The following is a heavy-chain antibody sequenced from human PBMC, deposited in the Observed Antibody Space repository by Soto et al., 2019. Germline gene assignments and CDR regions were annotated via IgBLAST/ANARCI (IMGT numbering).Heavy chain of an antibody. D-gene: IGHD3-10*01. V-gene: IGHV4-61*08. CDR1: GGSISSGGYY. Sequence: PSETLSLTCTVSGGSISSGGYYWSWIRQHPGKGLEWIGYVYFTGSTTYNYNPSLKSRVAISIDTAKKQFSLNLGSVTAADTAIYYCATGRVYYGSEYWGQGTLVTVSS. CDR3: ATGRVYYGSEY. J-gene: IGHJ4*02. CDR2: VYFTGSTTY.